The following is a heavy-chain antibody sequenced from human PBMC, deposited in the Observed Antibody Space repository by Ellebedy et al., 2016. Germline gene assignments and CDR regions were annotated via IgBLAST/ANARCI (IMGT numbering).Heavy chain of an antibody. CDR3: TRDSVTFFGALILDNFDH. CDR2: IKQDGSEK. D-gene: IGHD3-3*01. J-gene: IGHJ4*02. Sequence: GGSLRLSXAASGFTFSTYWMSWVRQVPGKGLEWVAHIKQDGSEKYYVASVKGRFTISRDNAKNSLYLQMSSLRAEDTAAYHCTRDSVTFFGALILDNFDHWGQGTLVTVSS. CDR1: GFTFSTYW. V-gene: IGHV3-7*03.